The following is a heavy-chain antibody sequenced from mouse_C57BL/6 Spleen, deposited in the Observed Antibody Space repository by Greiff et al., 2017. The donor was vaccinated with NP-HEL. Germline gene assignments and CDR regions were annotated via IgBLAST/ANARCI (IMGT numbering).Heavy chain of an antibody. CDR3: ARDEDYYSNPRAMDY. J-gene: IGHJ4*01. CDR1: GFTFSSYA. D-gene: IGHD2-5*01. V-gene: IGHV5-4*01. CDR2: ISDGGSYT. Sequence: EVKLVESGGGLVKPGGSLKLSCAASGFTFSSYAMSWVRQTPEKRLEWVAPISDGGSYTYYPDNVKGRFTISRDNAKNNLYLQMSQLKSEDTAMYYCARDEDYYSNPRAMDYWGQGTSVTVSS.